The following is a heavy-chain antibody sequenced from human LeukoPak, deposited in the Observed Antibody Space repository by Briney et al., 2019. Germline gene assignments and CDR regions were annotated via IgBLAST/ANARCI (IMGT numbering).Heavy chain of an antibody. CDR2: IKQDGSEK. D-gene: IGHD1-26*01. CDR1: GFTFSNAW. J-gene: IGHJ4*02. V-gene: IGHV3-7*03. Sequence: GGSLRLSCAASGFTFSNAWMSWVRQAPGKGLEWVANIKQDGSEKYYVDSVKGRFTISRDNAKNSLYLQMNSLRAEDTAVYYCARDRGVGAPYYFDYWGQGTLVTVSS. CDR3: ARDRGVGAPYYFDY.